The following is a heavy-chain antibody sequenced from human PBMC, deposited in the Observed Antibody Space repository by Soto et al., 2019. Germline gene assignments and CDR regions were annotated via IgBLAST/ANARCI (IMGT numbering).Heavy chain of an antibody. Sequence: PSETLSLTCTVSGGSISSGGYYWSWIRQHPGKGLEWIGYIYYSGSTYYNPSLKSRVTISVDTSKNQFSLKPSSVTAADTAVYYCARIDSVNIAAAGTMDYWGQGTLVTVSS. V-gene: IGHV4-31*03. J-gene: IGHJ4*02. CDR3: ARIDSVNIAAAGTMDY. CDR1: GGSISSGGYY. D-gene: IGHD6-13*01. CDR2: IYYSGST.